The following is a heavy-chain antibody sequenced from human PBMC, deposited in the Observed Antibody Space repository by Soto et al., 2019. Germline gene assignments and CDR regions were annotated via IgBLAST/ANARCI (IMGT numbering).Heavy chain of an antibody. V-gene: IGHV4-4*07. D-gene: IGHD2-21*01. Sequence: SETLSLTCTVSGGSINSYWWSWIRQPAGKGLEWIGRVYSSGTTDYNPSLNSRATMSVETSKNQFPLKLSSVTAADTAVYYCARDIASYAYGEGYWGQGIQVTVSS. CDR2: VYSSGTT. CDR1: GGSINSYW. CDR3: ARDIASYAYGEGY. J-gene: IGHJ4*02.